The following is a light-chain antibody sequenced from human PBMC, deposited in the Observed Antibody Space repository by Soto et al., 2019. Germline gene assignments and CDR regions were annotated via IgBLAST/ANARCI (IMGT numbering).Light chain of an antibody. Sequence: QSVLTQPASVSGSPGQSITISCTGTSSDVGGYDLVSWYQHHPGKVPKLIIYEATKWPSGVSHRFSGSKSGSTASLTISGLPAEDESDYYCCAFAYSRVVFGGGTKLTVL. CDR2: EAT. CDR3: CAFAYSRVV. J-gene: IGLJ3*02. V-gene: IGLV2-23*01. CDR1: SSDVGGYDL.